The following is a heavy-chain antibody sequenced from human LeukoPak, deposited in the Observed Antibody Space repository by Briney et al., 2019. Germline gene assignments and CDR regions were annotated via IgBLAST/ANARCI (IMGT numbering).Heavy chain of an antibody. CDR2: ISGSGGST. D-gene: IGHD6-13*01. CDR1: GFTFSSYA. Sequence: GGSLRLSCAASGFTFSSYAMSWVRQAPGKGLEWVSAISGSGGSTYYADSVKGRFTISRDNSKNTLYLQMNGLRAEDTAVYYCAKTIAAAGLFDYWGQGTLVTVSS. J-gene: IGHJ4*02. CDR3: AKTIAAAGLFDY. V-gene: IGHV3-23*01.